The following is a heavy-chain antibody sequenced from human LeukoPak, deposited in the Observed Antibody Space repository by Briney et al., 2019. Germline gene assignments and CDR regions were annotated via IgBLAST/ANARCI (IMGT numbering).Heavy chain of an antibody. CDR1: GGSISSSSYY. Sequence: SETLSLTCTVSGGSISSSSYYWGWIRQPPGKGLEWIGSIYYSGSTYYNPSLKSRVTISVDTSKNQFSLKLSSVTAADTAVYYCASLRIAVAGPGNWGQGTLVTVSS. CDR2: IYYSGST. J-gene: IGHJ4*02. V-gene: IGHV4-39*01. CDR3: ASLRIAVAGPGN. D-gene: IGHD6-19*01.